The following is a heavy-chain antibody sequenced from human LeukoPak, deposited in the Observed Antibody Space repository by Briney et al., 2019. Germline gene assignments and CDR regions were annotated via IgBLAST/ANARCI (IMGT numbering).Heavy chain of an antibody. CDR2: ISGSGGST. D-gene: IGHD2-21*02. J-gene: IGHJ4*02. CDR1: GFTFSSYA. CDR3: AKDHRSPVTAAPSFDY. V-gene: IGHV3-23*01. Sequence: PGGSLRLSCAASGFTFSSYAMSWVRQAPGKGLEWVSAISGSGGSTYYADSVKGRFTISRDNSKNTLYLQMNSLRAEDTAVYYCAKDHRSPVTAAPSFDYWGQGTLATVSS.